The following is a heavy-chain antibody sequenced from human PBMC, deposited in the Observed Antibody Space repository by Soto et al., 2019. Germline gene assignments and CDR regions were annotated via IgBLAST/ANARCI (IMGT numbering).Heavy chain of an antibody. V-gene: IGHV2-5*02. Sequence: SGPTLVNPTHTLTLTCTFSGVSLSTSGGGVGWIRQPPGKALEWLALIYWDDDKRYSPSLKSRLTITKDTSKKQVVLTMTNMDPVDTGTYYCANRMTTDRWVDYWGQGTLVTVSS. D-gene: IGHD4-17*01. CDR1: GVSLSTSGGG. CDR2: IYWDDDK. J-gene: IGHJ4*02. CDR3: ANRMTTDRWVDY.